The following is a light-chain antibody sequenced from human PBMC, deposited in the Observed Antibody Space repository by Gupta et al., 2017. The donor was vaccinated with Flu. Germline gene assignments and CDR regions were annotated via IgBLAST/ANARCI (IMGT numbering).Light chain of an antibody. CDR2: GAS. CDR3: QQYGSSPWT. J-gene: IGKJ1*01. Sequence: DIELTQSPGTLSLSPGETATLSCRASQSVSSNSLAWYQQKPGQAPRLLIFGASSRATGIPDRFSGSGSGTDFTLTISRLEPEDFAVYCCQQYGSSPWTFGHGTKVEIK. V-gene: IGKV3-20*01. CDR1: QSVSSNS.